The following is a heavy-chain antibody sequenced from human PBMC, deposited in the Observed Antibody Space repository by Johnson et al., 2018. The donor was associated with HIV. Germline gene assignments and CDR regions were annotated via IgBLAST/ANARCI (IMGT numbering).Heavy chain of an antibody. CDR2: ISGSGSHT. CDR3: AKDRNYDILSI. J-gene: IGHJ3*02. V-gene: IGHV3-23*04. CDR1: GFTFSNYA. Sequence: MLLVESGGGVVQPGGSLRLSCAVSGFTFSNYAMSWVRQAPGKGLEWVSAISGSGSHTNYADSVKGRFTISRDNSKNTLYLQMNSLRAEDTAVYYCAKDRNYDILSIWGQGTVVTVSS. D-gene: IGHD3-9*01.